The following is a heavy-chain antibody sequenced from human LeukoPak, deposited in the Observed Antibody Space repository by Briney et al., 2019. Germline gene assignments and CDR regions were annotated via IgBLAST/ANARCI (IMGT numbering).Heavy chain of an antibody. V-gene: IGHV3-30*18. CDR2: ISYDGSNK. CDR3: AKEVGATNDY. D-gene: IGHD1-26*01. J-gene: IGHJ4*02. CDR1: GFTFSSYG. Sequence: PGRSLRLSCAASGFTFSSYGMHWVRQAPGKGLEWVAVISYDGSNKYYADSVKGRFTISRDNSKNTLYLQMNSLRAEDTAVYYCAKEVGATNDYWGQGTLVTVSS.